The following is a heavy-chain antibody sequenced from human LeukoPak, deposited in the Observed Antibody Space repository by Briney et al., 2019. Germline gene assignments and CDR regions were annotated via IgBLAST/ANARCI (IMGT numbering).Heavy chain of an antibody. CDR1: GGTFSSYA. D-gene: IGHD4-17*01. J-gene: IGHJ5*02. CDR3: ALRPVSKTDINWFDP. V-gene: IGHV1-69*05. CDR2: IIPIFGTA. Sequence: SVRVSCKASGGTFSSYAISWVRQAPGQGLEWMGGIIPIFGTANYAQKFQGRVTITTDESTSTAYMELSSLTSEDTALYYCALRPVSKTDINWFDPCGQGDLVTVSS.